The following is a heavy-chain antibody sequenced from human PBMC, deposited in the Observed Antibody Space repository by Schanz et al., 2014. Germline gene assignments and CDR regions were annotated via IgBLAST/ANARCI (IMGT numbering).Heavy chain of an antibody. CDR2: ISHDGSNK. D-gene: IGHD1-20*01. Sequence: QVHLVESGGGVVRPGGSLRLSCAASRFTFNAYDMYWIRQAPGKGLEWVALISHDGSNKNSADSVKGRFTISRDNSKNTLYLQMNSLRGDDTAVYYCAKDQGNWNGGLGLDYWGQGTLVTVSS. J-gene: IGHJ4*02. CDR1: RFTFNAYD. CDR3: AKDQGNWNGGLGLDY. V-gene: IGHV3-30*18.